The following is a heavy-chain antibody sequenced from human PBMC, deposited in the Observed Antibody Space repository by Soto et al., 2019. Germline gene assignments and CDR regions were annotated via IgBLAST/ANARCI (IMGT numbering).Heavy chain of an antibody. J-gene: IGHJ6*02. V-gene: IGHV1-69*01. CDR3: ARSEYYYGSVSSTSSYYYGMDV. CDR1: GGTFSSYA. D-gene: IGHD3-10*01. CDR2: IIPIFGTA. Sequence: QVQLVQSGAEVKKPGSSVKVSCKASGGTFSSYAISWVRQAPGQGLEWMGGIIPIFGTANYAQKFQGRVTITADESTSTAYMELSSVRSEDTAVYYCARSEYYYGSVSSTSSYYYGMDVWGQGTTVTVSS.